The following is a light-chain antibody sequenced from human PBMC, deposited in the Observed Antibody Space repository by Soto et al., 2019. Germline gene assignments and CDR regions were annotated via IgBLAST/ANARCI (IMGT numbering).Light chain of an antibody. CDR1: QNIGSN. V-gene: IGKV3-15*01. CDR3: QQYNNCPPYP. J-gene: IGKJ2*01. Sequence: EVVMTQSPATLSASPGERVILSCRASQNIGSNLAWYQQRPGQAPRLLMYGASTRATETPARFSGSGSATDFTLTISSLQSEDFAVYYCQQYNNCPPYPFGQGTKLEIK. CDR2: GAS.